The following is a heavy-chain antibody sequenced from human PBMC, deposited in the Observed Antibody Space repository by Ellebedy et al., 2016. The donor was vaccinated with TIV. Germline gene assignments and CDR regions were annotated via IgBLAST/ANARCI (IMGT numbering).Heavy chain of an antibody. J-gene: IGHJ4*02. CDR2: IIPIFSTP. CDR1: GGTSNNYA. CDR3: ARARDYSRGGRYPIYFFDS. D-gene: IGHD2-15*01. Sequence: SVKVSCKASGGTSNNYAINWVRQAPGQGLEWMGGIIPIFSTPNYAQRFEDRVTITTDESTSTTYMTLSSLRSEDTAVYYCARARDYSRGGRYPIYFFDSWGQGTLVTVSS. V-gene: IGHV1-69*05.